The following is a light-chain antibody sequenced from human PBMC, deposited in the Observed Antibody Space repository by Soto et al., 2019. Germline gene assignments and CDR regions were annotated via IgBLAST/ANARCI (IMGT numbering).Light chain of an antibody. CDR1: SSDVGSYNL. CDR2: EGS. V-gene: IGLV2-23*01. CDR3: CSYAGSGTYV. Sequence: QSALTQPASVSGSPGQSITISCTGTSSDVGSYNLISWYHQHPGKAPKLMIYEGSKRHSGVSNRFSGSKSGNTASLTISGLQAEDEADYYCCSYAGSGTYVFGAGTKVTVL. J-gene: IGLJ1*01.